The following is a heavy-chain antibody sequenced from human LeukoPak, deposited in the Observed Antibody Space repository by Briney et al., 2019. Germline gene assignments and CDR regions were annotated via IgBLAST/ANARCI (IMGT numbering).Heavy chain of an antibody. CDR3: ASLGVGAKYYFDY. D-gene: IGHD1-26*01. CDR2: IYTSGST. Sequence: SETLSLTCTVSGGSISSSSYYWNWIRQPAGKGLEWIGRIYTSGSTNYNPSLKSRVTISVDTSKNQFSLKLSSVTAADTAVYYCASLGVGAKYYFDYWGQGTLVTVSS. CDR1: GGSISSSSYY. V-gene: IGHV4-61*02. J-gene: IGHJ4*02.